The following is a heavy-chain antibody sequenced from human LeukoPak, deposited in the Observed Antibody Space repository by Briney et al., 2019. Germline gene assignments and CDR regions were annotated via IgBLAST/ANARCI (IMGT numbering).Heavy chain of an antibody. J-gene: IGHJ6*02. CDR2: IFPIDSET. CDR3: TRGCSGGSCSRDAMDV. CDR1: GYSFSSDW. D-gene: IGHD2-15*01. V-gene: IGHV5-51*01. Sequence: GESLKITCKASGYSFSSDWIAWVRQMPGKGLEWMGIIFPIDSETTYSPSFQGQVTISADKSISTAYLQWSSLKASDTAMYYCTRGCSGGSCSRDAMDVWGQGTMVTVSS.